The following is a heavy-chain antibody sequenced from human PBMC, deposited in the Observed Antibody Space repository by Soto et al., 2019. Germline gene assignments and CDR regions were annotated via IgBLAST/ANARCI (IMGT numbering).Heavy chain of an antibody. D-gene: IGHD2-15*01. CDR3: ARAHKYCGGSCYPFAY. CDR1: GYSFTSYW. Sequence: EVQLVQSGAEVKKPGESLKISCKGSGYSFTSYWIGWVRQMPGKGLEWMGIIYPGDSDTRYSPSFQGQVTISADKSISTAYLQWSSLKASDTAMYDCARAHKYCGGSCYPFAYWGQGTLVTVSS. V-gene: IGHV5-51*03. CDR2: IYPGDSDT. J-gene: IGHJ4*02.